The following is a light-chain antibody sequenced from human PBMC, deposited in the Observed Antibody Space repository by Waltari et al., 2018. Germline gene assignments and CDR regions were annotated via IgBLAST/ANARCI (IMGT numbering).Light chain of an antibody. J-gene: IGLJ2*01. CDR2: GND. CDR1: APNIGNSY. CDR3: GTWDNTLSAV. V-gene: IGLV1-51*02. Sequence: QSVLTQPPSVSAAPGQKVTTSCSGSAPNIGNSYVSWYQQFPGAAPKVLIYGNDKRTTGIPDRFSGSKSGTSATLDITGLQTGDEADYYCGTWDNTLSAVFGGGTKVTVL.